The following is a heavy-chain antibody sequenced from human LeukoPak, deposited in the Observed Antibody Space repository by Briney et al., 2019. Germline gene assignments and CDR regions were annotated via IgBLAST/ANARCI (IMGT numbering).Heavy chain of an antibody. V-gene: IGHV4-4*09. CDR2: IYTSGST. D-gene: IGHD3-16*01. J-gene: IGHJ4*02. CDR3: ARHRYGGKFDY. Sequence: SENLSLTCTVSGGSISSYYWSWIRQPPGKGLEWIGYIYTSGSTNYNPSLKSRVTISVDTSKNQFSLKLSSVTAADTAVYYCARHRYGGKFDYWGQGTLVTVSS. CDR1: GGSISSYY.